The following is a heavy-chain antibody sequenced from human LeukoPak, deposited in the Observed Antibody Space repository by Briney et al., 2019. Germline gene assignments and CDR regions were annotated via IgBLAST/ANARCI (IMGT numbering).Heavy chain of an antibody. CDR1: GYTFTSYD. J-gene: IGHJ4*02. CDR3: ATQRRGTSYHN. V-gene: IGHV1-8*03. Sequence: ASVKVSCKASGYTFTSYDINWVRQATGQGLEWMGWMNPNSGNTGYAQKLQGRVTITRNTSISTAYMELSSLRSEDTAVYYCATQRRGTSYHNWGQGTLVTVSS. D-gene: IGHD2-2*01. CDR2: MNPNSGNT.